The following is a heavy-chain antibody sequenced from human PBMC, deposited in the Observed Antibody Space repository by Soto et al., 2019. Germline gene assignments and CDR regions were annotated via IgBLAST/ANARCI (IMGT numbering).Heavy chain of an antibody. D-gene: IGHD2-8*01. CDR3: ARDMLGGMDV. J-gene: IGHJ6*02. CDR1: GFTFSSYG. V-gene: IGHV3-33*01. Sequence: QVQLVESGGGVVQPGRSLRLSCAASGFTFSSYGMHWVRQAPGKGLEWVAVIWYDGSNKYYADSVKGRFTISRDNSKNTLYRQMNSLRAEDTAVYYCARDMLGGMDVWGQGTTVTVSS. CDR2: IWYDGSNK.